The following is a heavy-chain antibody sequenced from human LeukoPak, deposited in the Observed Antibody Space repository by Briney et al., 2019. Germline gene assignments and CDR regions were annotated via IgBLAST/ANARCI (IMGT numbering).Heavy chain of an antibody. Sequence: LETPSPTRAGYGGAFSGFYLGLFRPPPGKGLEWIGGNNHSGSTNYNPSLKSRVTISVDTSKNQFSLKLSSVTAADTAVYYCARGIRGPDYGDYGHYFDYWGQGTLVTVSS. D-gene: IGHD4-17*01. CDR2: NNHSGST. J-gene: IGHJ4*02. V-gene: IGHV4-34*01. CDR3: ARGIRGPDYGDYGHYFDY. CDR1: GGAFSGFY.